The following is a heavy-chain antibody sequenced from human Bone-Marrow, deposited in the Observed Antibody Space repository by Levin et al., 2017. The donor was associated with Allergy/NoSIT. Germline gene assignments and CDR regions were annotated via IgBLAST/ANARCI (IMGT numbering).Heavy chain of an antibody. CDR1: GFTFSSYP. D-gene: IGHD3-16*02. J-gene: IGHJ4*02. CDR2: INYNGDTT. CDR3: VKRAGSGTYHYDS. Sequence: PGGSLRLSCSASGFTFSSYPMHWVRQAPGKGLEYVSAINYNGDTTYYADSVKGRFTISRDNSKNTLFLQMSTLRAEDTAMYYCVKRAGSGTYHYDSWGQGTLVTVSS. V-gene: IGHV3-64D*06.